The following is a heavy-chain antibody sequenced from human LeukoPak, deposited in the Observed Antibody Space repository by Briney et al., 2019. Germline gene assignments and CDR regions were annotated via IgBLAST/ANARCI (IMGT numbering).Heavy chain of an antibody. V-gene: IGHV3-30*03. D-gene: IGHD6-13*01. CDR2: ISYDGSNK. CDR1: GFTFSSYG. J-gene: IGHJ4*02. CDR3: ASWAGGEHLVPVFDH. Sequence: PGGSLRLSCAASGFTFSSYGMHWVRQAPGKGLEWVAVISYDGSNKYYADSVKGRFTISRDNSKNTLYLQMNSLRPEDTAVYYCASWAGGEHLVPVFDHWGQGNLVTVSS.